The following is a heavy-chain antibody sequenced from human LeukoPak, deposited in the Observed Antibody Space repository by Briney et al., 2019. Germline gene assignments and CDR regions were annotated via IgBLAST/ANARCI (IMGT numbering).Heavy chain of an antibody. J-gene: IGHJ4*02. D-gene: IGHD2-2*01. CDR3: ARDLRYCSSTSCPD. V-gene: IGHV4-4*07. CDR2: IYTSGST. Sequence: SETLSLTCTGSGGSISSYYWSWIRQPAGKGLEWIGRIYTSGSTNYNPSLKSRVTMSVDTSKNQFSLKLSSVTAADTAVYYCARDLRYCSSTSCPDWGQGTLVTVSS. CDR1: GGSISSYY.